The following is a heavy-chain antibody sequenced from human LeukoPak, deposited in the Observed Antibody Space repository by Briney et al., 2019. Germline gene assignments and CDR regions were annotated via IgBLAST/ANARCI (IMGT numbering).Heavy chain of an antibody. V-gene: IGHV4-31*03. J-gene: IGHJ4*02. CDR1: GGSISSGGYY. Sequence: SETLSLTCTVSGGSISSGGYYWSWIRQHPGKGLEWMGYIYYSGSTYYNPSLKSRVTISVDTSKNQFSLKLSSVTAADTAVYYCARGRRAVTKTYYILTGYYCLDYWGQGTLVTVCS. D-gene: IGHD3-9*01. CDR3: ARGRRAVTKTYYILTGYYCLDY. CDR2: IYYSGST.